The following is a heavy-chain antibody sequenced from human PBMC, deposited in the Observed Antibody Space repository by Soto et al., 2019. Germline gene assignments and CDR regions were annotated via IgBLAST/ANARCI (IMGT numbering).Heavy chain of an antibody. D-gene: IGHD2-15*01. Sequence: VGSLRLSCAASGFTFTSYGMHWVRQAPGKGLEWVAVISYDGSNKYYADSVKGRFTISRDNSKNTLYLQMNSLRAEDTAVYYCAKDLISCSGGSCRDYWGQGTLVTVSS. CDR1: GFTFTSYG. J-gene: IGHJ4*02. CDR2: ISYDGSNK. CDR3: AKDLISCSGGSCRDY. V-gene: IGHV3-30*18.